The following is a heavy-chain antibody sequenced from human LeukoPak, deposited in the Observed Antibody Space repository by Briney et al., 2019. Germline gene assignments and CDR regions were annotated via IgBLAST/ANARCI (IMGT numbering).Heavy chain of an antibody. CDR2: IYHSGST. Sequence: SETLSLTCAVSGGSISSSNWWSWVRQPPGKGLEWTGEIYHSGSTNYNPSLKSRVTISVDKSKNQFSLKLSSVTAADTAVYYCARRDNWNLDAFDIWGQGTMVTVSS. CDR3: ARRDNWNLDAFDI. V-gene: IGHV4-4*02. J-gene: IGHJ3*02. D-gene: IGHD1-1*01. CDR1: GGSISSSNW.